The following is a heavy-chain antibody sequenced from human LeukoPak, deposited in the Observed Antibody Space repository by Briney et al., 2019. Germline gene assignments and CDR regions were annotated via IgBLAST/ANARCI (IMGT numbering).Heavy chain of an antibody. V-gene: IGHV1-24*01. D-gene: IGHD1-26*01. Sequence: ASVKVSCTVSGSSLSGLSMHWVRHSPPKGLEWLGGFHPEDDEIIYAQNFQGRVTMTEDTSTDTAYMELRSPRSEDTAVYYCVTGDHSPYYFHYWGQGTLVTVSS. CDR3: VTGDHSPYYFHY. CDR2: FHPEDDEI. CDR1: GSSLSGLS. J-gene: IGHJ4*02.